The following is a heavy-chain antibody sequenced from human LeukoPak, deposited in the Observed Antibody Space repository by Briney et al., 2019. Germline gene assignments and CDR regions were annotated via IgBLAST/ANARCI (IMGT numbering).Heavy chain of an antibody. D-gene: IGHD2-15*01. Sequence: PVASVKVSCKASGDTFITYTFSWVRQAPGQGLEWMGRVIPSLDVSNYAEKFQGRVTINADKSSSTTYMELTSLRSEDTAMYYCARDHCSRGSCLGGHWGQGTLVTVSS. J-gene: IGHJ4*02. CDR1: GDTFITYT. CDR2: VIPSLDVS. V-gene: IGHV1-69*04. CDR3: ARDHCSRGSCLGGH.